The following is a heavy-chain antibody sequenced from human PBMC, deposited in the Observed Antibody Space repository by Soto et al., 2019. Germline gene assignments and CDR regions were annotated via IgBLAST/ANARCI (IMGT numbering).Heavy chain of an antibody. CDR2: VFWDGGE. D-gene: IGHD1-26*01. Sequence: QITLRESGPSLVKPTETLTLTCTFSGFSLTTTGVGVGWIRQPPGKALGWLAVVFWDGGERYSPSLKSRVTITKDTSKDQVVFTMTNMDPADTATYYCTQVYCSGSWGWYFHSWGQGTLVTVSS. J-gene: IGHJ4*02. CDR3: TQVYCSGSWGWYFHS. V-gene: IGHV2-5*02. CDR1: GFSLTTTGVG.